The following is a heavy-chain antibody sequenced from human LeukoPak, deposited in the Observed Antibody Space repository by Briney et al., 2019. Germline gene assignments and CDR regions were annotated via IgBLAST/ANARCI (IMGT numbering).Heavy chain of an antibody. CDR1: GYTFTSYG. CDR3: ARGRGIAAAGTQDY. V-gene: IGHV1-2*06. Sequence: ASVKVSCKASGYTFTSYGVSWLRQAPGQGLEWMGRINPNSGGTNYAQKFQGRVTMTRDTSISTAYMELSRLRSDDTAVYYCARGRGIAAAGTQDYWGQGTLVTVSS. D-gene: IGHD6-13*01. CDR2: INPNSGGT. J-gene: IGHJ4*02.